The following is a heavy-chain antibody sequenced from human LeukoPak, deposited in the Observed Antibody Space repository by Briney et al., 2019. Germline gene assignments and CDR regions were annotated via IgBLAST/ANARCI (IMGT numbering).Heavy chain of an antibody. CDR1: GYTFTFYY. CDR2: INTSGGST. D-gene: IGHD6-19*01. V-gene: IGHV1-46*01. J-gene: IGHJ4*02. CDR3: ARVGYSSGWYSGEGN. Sequence: GASVNLSFKSAGYTFTFYYMHWVRQPPVQGLGLMWIINTSGGSTSYAQKLQGRLTMHRDTSTSTVYMELSSLSSGDTAVYYCARVGYSSGWYSGEGNWGQGTLVTASS.